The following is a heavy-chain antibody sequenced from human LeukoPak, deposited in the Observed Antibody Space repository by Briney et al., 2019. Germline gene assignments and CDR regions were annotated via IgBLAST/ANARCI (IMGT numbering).Heavy chain of an antibody. Sequence: GGSLRLSCAASGFTLSNYVMHWVRQAPGKGLEWVALISNDGSNKEFADSVKGRFTISRDNSENTVYLQMNSLRPEDTAVYNCARERGSSGRAGWFDPWGQGTLVTVSS. CDR2: ISNDGSNK. V-gene: IGHV3-30-3*01. CDR1: GFTLSNYV. D-gene: IGHD6-19*01. J-gene: IGHJ5*02. CDR3: ARERGSSGRAGWFDP.